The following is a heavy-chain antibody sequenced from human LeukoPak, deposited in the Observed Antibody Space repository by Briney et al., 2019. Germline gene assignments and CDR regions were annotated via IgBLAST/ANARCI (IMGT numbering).Heavy chain of an antibody. J-gene: IGHJ4*02. V-gene: IGHV4-38-2*02. CDR1: GYSISSGYY. CDR2: IYHSGST. CDR3: TRETRLEGSDY. D-gene: IGHD1-1*01. Sequence: PSETLSLTCAVSGYSISSGYYWGWIRQPPGKGLEWIGSIYHSGSTYYNPSLKSRVTISVDTSKNQFSLKLSSVTAADTAVYYCTRETRLEGSDYWGQGTLVTVSS.